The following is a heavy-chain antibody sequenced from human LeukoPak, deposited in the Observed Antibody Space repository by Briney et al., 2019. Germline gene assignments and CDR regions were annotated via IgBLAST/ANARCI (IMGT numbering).Heavy chain of an antibody. J-gene: IGHJ4*02. CDR1: GFTFSDYY. Sequence: GGSLRLSCTASGFTFSDYYMSWIRQAPGKGLEWVSYISSSSTNIKYADSVKGRFTISRDNGKNSLYLQMNSLRAEDTAVYYCARDLGVTDTTSYFDYWGQGTLVTVSS. D-gene: IGHD1-7*01. V-gene: IGHV3-11*04. CDR3: ARDLGVTDTTSYFDY. CDR2: ISSSSTNI.